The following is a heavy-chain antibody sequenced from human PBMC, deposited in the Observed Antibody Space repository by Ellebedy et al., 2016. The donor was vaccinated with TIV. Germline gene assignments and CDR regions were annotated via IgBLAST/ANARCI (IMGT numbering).Heavy chain of an antibody. CDR1: GFAFSTNG. D-gene: IGHD6-6*01. Sequence: PGGSLRPSCAASGFAFSTNGMSWVRQPPGKGLEWVPGFDASEGTTDYADSVKGRFTISRDNSKNTLYLQMSSLRAEDTAVYYCARRPNYYGMDVWGQGTTVTVSS. V-gene: IGHV3-23*01. CDR3: ARRPNYYGMDV. J-gene: IGHJ6*02. CDR2: FDASEGTT.